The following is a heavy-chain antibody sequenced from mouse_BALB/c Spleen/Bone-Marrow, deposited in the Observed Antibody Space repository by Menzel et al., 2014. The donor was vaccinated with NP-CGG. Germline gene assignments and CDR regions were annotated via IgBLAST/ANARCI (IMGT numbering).Heavy chain of an antibody. CDR1: GFTFXSYA. V-gene: IGHV5-6-5*01. J-gene: IGHJ4*01. Sequence: EVQLVESGGGLVKPGGSLKLSCAASGFTFXSYAMSWVRQTPEKRLEWVASISSGGSTYYLDSVKGRFTISRDNARNILYLQMSSLRSEDTAMYYCARGGGYDYGHYYAMDYWGQGTSVTVSS. CDR3: ARGGGYDYGHYYAMDY. D-gene: IGHD2-4*01. CDR2: ISSGGST.